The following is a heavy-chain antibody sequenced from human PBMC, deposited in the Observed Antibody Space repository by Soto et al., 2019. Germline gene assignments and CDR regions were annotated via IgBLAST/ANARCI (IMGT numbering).Heavy chain of an antibody. CDR1: GFTFSSYS. CDR2: ISSSSSYI. Sequence: EVQLVESGGGLVKPGGSLRLSCAASGFTFSSYSMNWVRQAPGKGLEWVSSISSSSSYIYYADSVKGRFTISRDNAKNSLYLKMNSLRAEDTAVYYCARDIGWGAIDFGGQGTLVTVSS. CDR3: ARDIGWGAIDF. V-gene: IGHV3-21*01. D-gene: IGHD1-26*01. J-gene: IGHJ4*02.